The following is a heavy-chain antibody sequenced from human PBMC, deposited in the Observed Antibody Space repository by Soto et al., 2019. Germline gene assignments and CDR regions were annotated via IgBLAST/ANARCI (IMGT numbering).Heavy chain of an antibody. CDR2: ISYDGRNK. D-gene: IGHD5-12*01. CDR3: ARDKFSDIVATNRYYYGMDV. Sequence: QVHLVESGGGVVQPGRSLRLSCAAFGFTFSSYGMHWVRQAPGKGLEWVALISYDGRNKFYADSVRGRFAISRDNAKSRLYLQMDSMRADDTSFYFCARDKFSDIVATNRYYYGMDVWGQGTTVTVSS. J-gene: IGHJ6*02. CDR1: GFTFSSYG. V-gene: IGHV3-30*03.